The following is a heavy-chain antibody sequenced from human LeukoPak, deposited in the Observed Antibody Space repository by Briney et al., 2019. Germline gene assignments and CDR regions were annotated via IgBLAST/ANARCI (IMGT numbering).Heavy chain of an antibody. Sequence: GGSLRLSCAASGFTFSSYGMIWVRQAPGKGLEGVASISGSGGSTYYADSVKGLFTISRDNSQNTLYLQMNSLRAEDTAVYYCAKADYYDSSGYGYWGQGTMVTVSS. V-gene: IGHV3-23*01. D-gene: IGHD3-22*01. CDR2: ISGSGGST. CDR1: GFTFSSYG. CDR3: AKADYYDSSGYGY. J-gene: IGHJ4*02.